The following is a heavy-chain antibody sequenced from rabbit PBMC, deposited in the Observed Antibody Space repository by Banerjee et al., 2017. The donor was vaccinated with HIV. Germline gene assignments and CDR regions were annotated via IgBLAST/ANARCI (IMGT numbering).Heavy chain of an antibody. CDR2: IVAGSSGST. V-gene: IGHV1S45*01. D-gene: IGHD1-1*01. CDR3: ARSYNDYSDFNF. Sequence: QEQLVESGGGLVQPEGSLTLTCKASGFTLSSSYYMCWVRQAPGKGLEWIGCIVAGSSGSTYYASWAKGRFTISKASSTTVTLQMTSLTAADTATYFCARSYNDYSDFNFWGQGTLVTVS. CDR1: GFTLSSSYY. J-gene: IGHJ4*01.